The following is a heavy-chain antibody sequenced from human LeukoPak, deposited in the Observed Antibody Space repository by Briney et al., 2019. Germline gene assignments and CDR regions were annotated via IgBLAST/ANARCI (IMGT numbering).Heavy chain of an antibody. D-gene: IGHD3-9*01. J-gene: IGHJ3*02. Sequence: GGSLRLSCAASGFTFSSYSMNWVRQAPGKGLEWVSSISSSSSYIYYADSVKGRFTISRDNAKNSLYLQMNSLRAEDTAVYYCARTYCDILTGSKDAFDIWGQGTMVTVSS. CDR1: GFTFSSYS. V-gene: IGHV3-21*01. CDR2: ISSSSSYI. CDR3: ARTYCDILTGSKDAFDI.